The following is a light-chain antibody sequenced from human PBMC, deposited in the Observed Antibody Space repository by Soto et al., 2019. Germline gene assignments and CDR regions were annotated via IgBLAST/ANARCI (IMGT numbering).Light chain of an antibody. J-gene: IGKJ1*01. Sequence: DIQMTQSPSTLSASVGDRVSITCRASQRVNTCLAWYQQKPGKAPTLLIYDASSLQSGVPSRFSGSGSGTEFTLTISSLQPDDFATYYCQQYQIDWTFGQGTKVHIK. CDR2: DAS. CDR3: QQYQIDWT. V-gene: IGKV1-5*01. CDR1: QRVNTC.